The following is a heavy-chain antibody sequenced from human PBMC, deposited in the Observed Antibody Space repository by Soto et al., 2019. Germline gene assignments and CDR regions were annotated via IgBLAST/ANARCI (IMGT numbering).Heavy chain of an antibody. J-gene: IGHJ4*02. D-gene: IGHD3-3*01. CDR1: GSSLSSHDL. Sequence: SETLTRTCSLSGSSLSSHDLWSWVRQPPGKGLEWIGKLYHSGGADYSPSLKSRVTISADSSKNHFSLRLTGVTAADTAVYYCATGNVDSMLEYWGQGTQVTVSS. CDR3: ATGNVDSMLEY. CDR2: LYHSGGA. V-gene: IGHV4-4*02.